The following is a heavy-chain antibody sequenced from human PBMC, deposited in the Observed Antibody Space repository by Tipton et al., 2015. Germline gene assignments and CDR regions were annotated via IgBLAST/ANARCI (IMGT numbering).Heavy chain of an antibody. V-gene: IGHV4-39*01. D-gene: IGHD3-9*01. J-gene: IGHJ3*02. CDR1: GGSPNSNTFY. CDR2: IYFRGST. CDR3: ARHLVRSDSFDI. Sequence: TLSLTCTVSGGSPNSNTFYWGWIRQPPGKGLEWIGGIYFRGSTSYNPSVQSRVTISIDTSKKQFSLNLSSATAADTAVYFCARHLVRSDSFDIWGQGTMVTVSS.